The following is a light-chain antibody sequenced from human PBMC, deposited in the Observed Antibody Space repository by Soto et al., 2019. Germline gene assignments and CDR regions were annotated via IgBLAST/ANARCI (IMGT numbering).Light chain of an antibody. CDR1: SSDVGGNH. V-gene: IGLV2-14*01. J-gene: IGLJ1*01. CDR2: DVT. CDR3: SSHTSSSRYV. Sequence: QSALTQRASVSGSPGQSITISCTGSSSDVGGNHVSWYQQHPGKAPRLLIFDVTNRPSGISNRFSGSKSDNTASLTISGLQADDEADYYCSSHTSSSRYVFGTGTKVTVL.